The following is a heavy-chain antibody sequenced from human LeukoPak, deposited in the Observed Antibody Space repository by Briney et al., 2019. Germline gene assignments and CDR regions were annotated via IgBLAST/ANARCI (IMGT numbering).Heavy chain of an antibody. V-gene: IGHV4-34*01. J-gene: IGHJ4*02. CDR3: ARGSLTMVRGVITLDY. D-gene: IGHD3-10*01. Sequence: PSETLSLTCAVYGGSFSGYYWSLIRQPPGKGLEWIGEINHSGSTNYNPSLKSRVTISVDTSTNQFSLKLSSVTAADTAVYYCARGSLTMVRGVITLDYWGQGTLVTVSS. CDR2: INHSGST. CDR1: GGSFSGYY.